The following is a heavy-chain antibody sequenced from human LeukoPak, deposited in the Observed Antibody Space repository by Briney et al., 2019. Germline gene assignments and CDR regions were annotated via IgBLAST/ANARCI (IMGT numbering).Heavy chain of an antibody. CDR1: GGSISSSSYY. CDR2: IYYSGST. Sequence: SETLSLXCTVSGGSISSSSYYWGWIRQPPGKGLEWIGSIYYSGSTYYNPSLKSRVTISVDTSKNQFSLKLSSVTAADTAVYYCARLAAAGTEGWFDPWGQGTLVTVSS. V-gene: IGHV4-39*01. J-gene: IGHJ5*02. CDR3: ARLAAAGTEGWFDP. D-gene: IGHD6-13*01.